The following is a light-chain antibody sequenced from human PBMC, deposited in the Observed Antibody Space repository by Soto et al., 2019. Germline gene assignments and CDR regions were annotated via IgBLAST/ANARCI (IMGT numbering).Light chain of an antibody. J-gene: IGKJ2*01. V-gene: IGKV1-39*01. CDR1: QSISNF. CDR3: QQSDSTPT. CDR2: AVS. Sequence: DVQMTQSPSSLSASVGDRVTITCRASQSISNFLNWYQQMPGKAPKLLIYAVSNLESGVPSRFSGSGSGTDFTLTISSLQPENFATYYCQQSDSTPTFGQGTKVDI.